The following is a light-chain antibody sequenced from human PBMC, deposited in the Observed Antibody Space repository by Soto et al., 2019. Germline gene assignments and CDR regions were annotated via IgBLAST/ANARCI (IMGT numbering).Light chain of an antibody. V-gene: IGKV3-11*01. J-gene: IGKJ5*01. Sequence: EIVLTQSPATLSLSPGERATLSCRASQSVSTYLAWYQQKPGQAPRLLIYDASNRATGIPARFSGSGSGTDLTLTISSLEPEDFAVYYWQQRTNWPPIPFGQGPRLEIK. CDR2: DAS. CDR1: QSVSTY. CDR3: QQRTNWPPIP.